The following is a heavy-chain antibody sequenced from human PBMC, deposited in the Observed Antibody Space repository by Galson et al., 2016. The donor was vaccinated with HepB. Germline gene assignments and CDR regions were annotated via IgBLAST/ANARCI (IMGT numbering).Heavy chain of an antibody. CDR1: GFTFSRYS. CDR3: AREGQEDNHYYGMDV. V-gene: IGHV3-21*01. Sequence: SLRLSCAASGFTFSRYSMNWVRQAPGKGLEWVSSISSRSSYTYYADSVKGRFTISRDNAKNSLHLQMSSLRAEDTAVYYCAREGQEDNHYYGMDVWGRGTTVTVSS. D-gene: IGHD5-24*01. J-gene: IGHJ6*02. CDR2: ISSRSSYT.